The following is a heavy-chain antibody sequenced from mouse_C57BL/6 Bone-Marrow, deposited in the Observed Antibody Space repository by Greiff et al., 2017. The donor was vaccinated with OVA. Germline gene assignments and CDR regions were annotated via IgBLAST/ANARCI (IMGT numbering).Heavy chain of an antibody. D-gene: IGHD3-2*02. J-gene: IGHJ2*01. V-gene: IGHV1-81*01. CDR2: IYPRSGNT. CDR3: ARSGSSGCPHFDY. CDR1: GYTFTSYG. Sequence: VQLQQSGAELARPGASVKLSCKASGYTFTSYGISWVKQRTGQGLEWIGEIYPRSGNTYYNEKFKGQATLNDDKSSSTAFMKHRSLTSEDSAVYFCARSGSSGCPHFDYWGQGTTLTVSS.